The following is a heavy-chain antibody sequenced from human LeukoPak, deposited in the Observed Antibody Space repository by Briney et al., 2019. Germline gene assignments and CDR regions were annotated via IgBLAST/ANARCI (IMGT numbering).Heavy chain of an antibody. D-gene: IGHD5-24*01. Sequence: GGSLRLSCAASGFTVSDNYMNWVRQAPGKGLEWVSAIYSGGSTYYADSVKGRFTISRDNSKNTLYLQMNSLRAEDTAVYYCARGSGYNFGPFDYWGQGTLVTVSS. CDR2: IYSGGST. V-gene: IGHV3-53*01. CDR3: ARGSGYNFGPFDY. CDR1: GFTVSDNY. J-gene: IGHJ4*02.